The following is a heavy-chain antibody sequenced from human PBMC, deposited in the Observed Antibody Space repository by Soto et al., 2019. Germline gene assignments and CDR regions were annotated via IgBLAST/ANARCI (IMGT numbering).Heavy chain of an antibody. CDR1: GFTFSDYY. CDR2: ISRSSDYT. CDR3: EKNDSSGFRN. V-gene: IGHV3-11*06. J-gene: IGHJ4*02. D-gene: IGHD6-19*01. Sequence: GGSLRLSCAASGFTFSDYYMNWIRQAPGKGLEWVSYISRSSDYTDYADSVKGRFTISRDNAKNSLYLQMSSLRAEDTAVYYCEKNDSSGFRNWGQGTLVTVSS.